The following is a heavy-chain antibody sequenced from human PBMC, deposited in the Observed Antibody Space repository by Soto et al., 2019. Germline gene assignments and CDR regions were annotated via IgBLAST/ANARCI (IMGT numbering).Heavy chain of an antibody. CDR1: GFIFNRYS. J-gene: IGHJ4*02. V-gene: IGHV3-21*04. CDR3: ARDVDTGIHSYVH. CDR2: ISRDGKYI. Sequence: GGSLRLSCAASGFIFNRYSMNWVRQAPGKGLEWVTSISRDGKYIYYADSIKGRFTVSRDNAKGFLYLQMNSLRDEDTAVYYFARDVDTGIHSYVHWGQGTLVTVSS. D-gene: IGHD1-1*01.